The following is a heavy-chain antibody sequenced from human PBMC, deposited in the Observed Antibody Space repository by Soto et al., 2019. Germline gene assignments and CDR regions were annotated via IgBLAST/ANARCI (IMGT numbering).Heavy chain of an antibody. CDR3: ATTRGFYAAMDV. CDR1: GGSFRTYA. CDR2: IMAVFGTA. D-gene: IGHD3-16*01. Sequence: QVQLGQSGSEVKKPGSSVKVSCKSSGGSFRTYAISWVRQAPGQGLEWMGGIMAVFGTATYTQSYQGRVTSTAAASAGKSYMELSGLKSGDTAIYSCATTRGFYAAMDVWGQGTTVTVSS. V-gene: IGHV1-69*01. J-gene: IGHJ6*02.